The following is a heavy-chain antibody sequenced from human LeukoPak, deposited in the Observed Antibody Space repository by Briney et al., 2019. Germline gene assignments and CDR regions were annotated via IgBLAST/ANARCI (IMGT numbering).Heavy chain of an antibody. V-gene: IGHV4-30-2*01. Sequence: SETLSLTCTVSGGSISSGGYSWGWIRQPPGKGLEWIVYIYHSGSTYYNPSLKSRVTISVDRSKNQFSLKLSSVTAADTAVYYCASSLLYDYVWGSYRSIDAFDIWGQGTMVTVSS. J-gene: IGHJ3*02. D-gene: IGHD3-16*02. CDR1: GGSISSGGYS. CDR2: IYHSGST. CDR3: ASSLLYDYVWGSYRSIDAFDI.